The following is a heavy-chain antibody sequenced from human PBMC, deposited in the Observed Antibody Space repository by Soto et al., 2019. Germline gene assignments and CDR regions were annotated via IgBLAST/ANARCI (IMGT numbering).Heavy chain of an antibody. CDR3: ARLVYDSRLNYLYFDH. CDR1: GVSISSGNW. CDR2: VYNDGSA. Sequence: KTSETLSLTCDVSGVSISSGNWWSWVRQPPGKGLEWIAEVYNDGSANYHPSLESRATISVDRSKNQFSLRLSSVTAADTGKYYCARLVYDSRLNYLYFDHGGQGTLVTVSS. J-gene: IGHJ4*02. D-gene: IGHD3-22*01. V-gene: IGHV4-4*02.